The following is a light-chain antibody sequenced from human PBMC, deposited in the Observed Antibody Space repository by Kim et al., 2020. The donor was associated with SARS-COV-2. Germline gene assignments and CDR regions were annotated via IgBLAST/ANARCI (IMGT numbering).Light chain of an antibody. CDR2: GAS. J-gene: IGKJ3*01. CDR3: QHYGSSLFT. Sequence: EIALTQSPGTLSLSPGERATLSCRASQSVRNNYLAWYQQKPGQAPRLLIYGASNRATGIPDRFSGSGSGTDFTLTISRLEPEDFALYYCQHYGSSLFTFGPGTKVDI. V-gene: IGKV3-20*01. CDR1: QSVRNNY.